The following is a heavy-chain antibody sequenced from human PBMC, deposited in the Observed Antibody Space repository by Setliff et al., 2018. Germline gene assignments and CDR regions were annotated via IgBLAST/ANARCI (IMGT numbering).Heavy chain of an antibody. CDR2: FDPENGEM. J-gene: IGHJ4*02. CDR1: GYTLTEFA. Sequence: ASVKVSCKVSGYTLTEFAMQWVRQAPGEGLEWMGGFDPENGEMIYAQKFQGRVTMTEDTSTDTAYMELGSLGSEDTAVYYCVEWGGSYYWGQGTLVTVSS. V-gene: IGHV1-24*01. CDR3: VEWGGSYY. D-gene: IGHD1-26*01.